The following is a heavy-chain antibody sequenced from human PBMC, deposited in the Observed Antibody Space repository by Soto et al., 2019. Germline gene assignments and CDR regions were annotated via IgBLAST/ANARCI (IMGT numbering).Heavy chain of an antibody. Sequence: PGGSLRLSCAASGFTFRSYWMHWVRQAPGKGLVWVARTNSDGSSTTYADSVKGRFTISRDNVRNTLYLQMNSLRAEDTAVYYCTRVVRFGSAENSYSYGMDVWGQGTTVTVSS. V-gene: IGHV3-74*03. J-gene: IGHJ6*02. CDR3: TRVVRFGSAENSYSYGMDV. CDR1: GFTFRSYW. CDR2: TNSDGSST. D-gene: IGHD1-26*01.